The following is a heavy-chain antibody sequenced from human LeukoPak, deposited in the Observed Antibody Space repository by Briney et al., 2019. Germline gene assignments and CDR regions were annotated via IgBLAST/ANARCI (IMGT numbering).Heavy chain of an antibody. Sequence: PGGSLRLSCVASGFTFSSYAMTWVRQAPGKGLFWVSGISAGGGSTYYADSVKGRFTISRDNSRNTLYLQMNSLRAEDTAVYYCAKDAAGPEYWGQGTLVTVSS. D-gene: IGHD6-13*01. CDR1: GFTFSSYA. CDR3: AKDAAGPEY. V-gene: IGHV3-23*01. J-gene: IGHJ4*02. CDR2: ISAGGGST.